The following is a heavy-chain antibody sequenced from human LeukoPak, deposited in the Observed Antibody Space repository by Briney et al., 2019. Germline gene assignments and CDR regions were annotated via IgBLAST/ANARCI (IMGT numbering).Heavy chain of an antibody. J-gene: IGHJ4*02. CDR2: IIPILGIA. V-gene: IGHV1-69*04. CDR1: GGTFSSYA. D-gene: IGHD6-13*01. Sequence: ASVKVSCKASGGTFSSYAISWVRQAPGQGLEWMGRIIPILGIANYAQKFQGRVTITADKSTSTAYMELSSLRSGDTAVYYCASLIAAAGTEFDYWGQGTLVTVSS. CDR3: ASLIAAAGTEFDY.